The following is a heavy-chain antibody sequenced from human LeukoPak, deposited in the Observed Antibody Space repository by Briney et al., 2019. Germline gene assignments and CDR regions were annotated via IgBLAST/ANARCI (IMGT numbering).Heavy chain of an antibody. J-gene: IGHJ6*03. D-gene: IGHD5-12*01. CDR2: INPDSGGT. Sequence: ASVKVSCKASGYTFTGYYMHWVRQAPGQGLEWMGWINPDSGGTNYAQKFQGRVTMTRDTSISTAYMELSRLRSDDTAVYYCARRSGYDYYYYYMDVWGKGTTVTISS. CDR3: ARRSGYDYYYYYMDV. V-gene: IGHV1-2*02. CDR1: GYTFTGYY.